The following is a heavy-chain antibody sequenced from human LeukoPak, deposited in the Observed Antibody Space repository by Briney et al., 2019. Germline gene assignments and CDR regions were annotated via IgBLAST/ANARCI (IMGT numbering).Heavy chain of an antibody. D-gene: IGHD6-6*01. CDR2: IYYSGST. CDR1: GGSISSGDYY. V-gene: IGHV4-30-4*01. CDR3: ARGSSSSGWFDP. J-gene: IGHJ5*02. Sequence: PSETLSLTCTVSGGSISSGDYYWSWIRQPPGKGQEWIGYIYYSGSTYYNPSLKSRVTISVDTSKNQFSLKLSSVTAADTAVYYCARGSSSSGWFDPWGQGTLVTVSS.